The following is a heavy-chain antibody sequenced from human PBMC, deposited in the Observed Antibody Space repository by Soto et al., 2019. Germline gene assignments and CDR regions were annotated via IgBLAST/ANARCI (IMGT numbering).Heavy chain of an antibody. Sequence: GESLKISCQASGYIFIDYWIGWVRQMPGKGLEWMGIVYPRDSGTRYSPSFQGQVTISADRSTGTAFLQWRSLKASDTALYYCARPPLPGYSIHFNSWGQGTLVTVSS. CDR3: ARPPLPGYSIHFNS. CDR1: GYIFIDYW. J-gene: IGHJ4*02. D-gene: IGHD2-15*01. V-gene: IGHV5-51*01. CDR2: VYPRDSGT.